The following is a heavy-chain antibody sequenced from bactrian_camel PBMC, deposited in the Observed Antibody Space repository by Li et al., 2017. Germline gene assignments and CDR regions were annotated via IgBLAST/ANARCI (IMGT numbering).Heavy chain of an antibody. D-gene: IGHD5*01. Sequence: HVQLVESGGGSVQAGESLRLSCVASGYTPISNLCMGWFRQVPGKEREAVATTDSSGTANYRDSVKGRFTVSGDHAEKALYLQMNSLKPEDSAMYYCAARLYLSRDYEYWGQGTQVTVS. V-gene: IGHV3S53*01. J-gene: IGHJ4*01. CDR2: TDSSGTA. CDR3: AARLYLSRDYEY. CDR1: GYTPISNLC.